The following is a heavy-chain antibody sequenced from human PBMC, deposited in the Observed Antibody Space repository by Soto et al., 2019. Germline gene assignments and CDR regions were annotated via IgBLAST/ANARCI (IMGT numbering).Heavy chain of an antibody. CDR2: INAGYGNT. D-gene: IGHD5-12*01. J-gene: IGHJ4*02. Sequence: SVKVSCKASGYSFTNYAMHWVRQAPGQRLEWMGWINAGYGNTKYSQKFQGRVTITRDTSASTAYMELSSLTSEDTAVYYCARRDGYTKLLDYWGQGTLVTVSS. CDR1: GYSFTNYA. V-gene: IGHV1-3*01. CDR3: ARRDGYTKLLDY.